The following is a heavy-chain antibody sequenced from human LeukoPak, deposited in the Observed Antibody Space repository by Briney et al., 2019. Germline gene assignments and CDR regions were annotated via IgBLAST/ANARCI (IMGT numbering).Heavy chain of an antibody. J-gene: IGHJ4*02. CDR2: ISGSGGST. V-gene: IGHV3-23*01. D-gene: IGHD6-13*01. CDR1: GFTFSSYG. CDR3: ARVKNHRGIAVAGSDY. Sequence: GGSLRLSCAASGFTFSSYGMSWVRQAPGKGLEWVSAISGSGGSTYYADSVKGRFTISRDNSKNTLYLQMNSLRAEDTAVYYCARVKNHRGIAVAGSDYWGQGTLVTVSS.